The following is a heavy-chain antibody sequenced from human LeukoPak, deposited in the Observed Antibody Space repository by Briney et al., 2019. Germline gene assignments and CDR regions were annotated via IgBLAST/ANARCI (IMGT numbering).Heavy chain of an antibody. CDR2: ISAYKGNT. CDR3: ARDQDLNWFDP. Sequence: GASMKVSCKASGYTFTSYGISWVRQAPGQGLEWMGWISAYKGNTNYAQKLQGRVTMTTDTSTSTAYMELRSLRSDDTAVYYCARDQDLNWFDPWGQGTLVTVSS. J-gene: IGHJ5*02. CDR1: GYTFTSYG. D-gene: IGHD3/OR15-3a*01. V-gene: IGHV1-18*01.